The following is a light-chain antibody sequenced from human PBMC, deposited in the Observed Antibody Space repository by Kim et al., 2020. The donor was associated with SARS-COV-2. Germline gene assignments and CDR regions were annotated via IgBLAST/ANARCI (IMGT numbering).Light chain of an antibody. CDR3: SSYTRTRTYV. J-gene: IGLJ1*01. CDR1: SNDVGGYNY. V-gene: IGLV2-14*03. CDR2: DVT. Sequence: GQSLTFSGTGTSNDVGGYNYGSWYQQHPGKAPKVMIYDVTNRPSGVSNRFSGSKSGNTDSLTISGLQAEDEGDYYCSSYTRTRTYVFGTGTNVTVL.